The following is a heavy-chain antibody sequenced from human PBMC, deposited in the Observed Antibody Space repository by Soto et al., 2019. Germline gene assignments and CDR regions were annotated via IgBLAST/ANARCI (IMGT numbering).Heavy chain of an antibody. CDR2: IIPIFGTA. Sequence: SVKVSCKASGGTFSSYAISWVRQAPGQGLEWMGGIIPIFGTANYAQKFQGRVTITADESTSTAYMELSSLRSEDTAVFYCARGPSYGPVPNQRFDYWGQGTLVTVSS. CDR1: GGTFSSYA. CDR3: ARGPSYGPVPNQRFDY. D-gene: IGHD5-18*01. V-gene: IGHV1-69*13. J-gene: IGHJ4*02.